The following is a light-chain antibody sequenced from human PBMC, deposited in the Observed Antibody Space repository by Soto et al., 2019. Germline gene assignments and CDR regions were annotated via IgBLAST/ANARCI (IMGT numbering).Light chain of an antibody. CDR1: QDISNF. CDR3: QKYNSVPLT. J-gene: IGKJ4*01. Sequence: DIQMTQSPSSLSASVGDRVTITCRASQDISNFLAWYQQKPGKVPELLIYGASTLQSGVPSRFSGSGSGTDFALTISSLQPEDAATYYCQKYNSVPLTFGGGTKVEIK. V-gene: IGKV1-27*01. CDR2: GAS.